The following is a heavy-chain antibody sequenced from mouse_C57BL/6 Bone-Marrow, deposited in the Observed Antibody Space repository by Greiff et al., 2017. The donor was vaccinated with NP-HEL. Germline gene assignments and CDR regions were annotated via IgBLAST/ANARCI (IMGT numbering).Heavy chain of an antibody. CDR1: GYTFTSYW. Sequence: VQLQQPGAELVKPGASVKLSCKASGYTFTSYWMQWVKQRPGQGLEWIGEIDPSDSYTNYNQKFKGKATLTVDTSSSTAYMQLSSLTSEDSAVYYCARSLITTVVATPYFDYWGQGTTLTVSS. D-gene: IGHD1-1*01. J-gene: IGHJ2*01. CDR3: ARSLITTVVATPYFDY. V-gene: IGHV1-50*01. CDR2: IDPSDSYT.